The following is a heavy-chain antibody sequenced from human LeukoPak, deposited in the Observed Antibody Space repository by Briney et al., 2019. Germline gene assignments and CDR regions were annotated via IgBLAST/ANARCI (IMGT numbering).Heavy chain of an antibody. D-gene: IGHD6-19*01. CDR3: XXXEVXGIDPWFDP. Sequence: GGSLRLSCAASGFTFSSDSMNWVRQAPGKGLEWVSSISSSSSYIYYADSVKGRFTISRDNAKNSLYLQMNSLRAEDTAVYYCXXXEVXGIDPWFDPWGQGTLVTVSS. CDR2: ISSSSSYI. V-gene: IGHV3-21*01. CDR1: GFTFSSDS. J-gene: IGHJ5*02.